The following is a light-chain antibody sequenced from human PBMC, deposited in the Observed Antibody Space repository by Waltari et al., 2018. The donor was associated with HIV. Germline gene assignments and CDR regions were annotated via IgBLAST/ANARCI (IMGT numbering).Light chain of an antibody. CDR2: SNH. J-gene: IGLJ3*02. CDR3: STCDKTQSAQV. Sequence: QPVLTPLPSVSVTTAQTVPISCSGIASTIGTSSVYWYQVLLGTTPRLLIFSNHERPSGVPGRFSGSKSGASASLTIFGLRYEDEADYYCSTCDKTQSAQVFGGGTKLTVL. CDR1: ASTIGTSS. V-gene: IGLV1-47*01.